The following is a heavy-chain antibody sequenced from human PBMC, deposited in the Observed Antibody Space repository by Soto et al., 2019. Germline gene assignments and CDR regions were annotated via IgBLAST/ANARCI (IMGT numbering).Heavy chain of an antibody. CDR1: GFTFSDYA. Sequence: PGGSLRLSCAASGFTFSDYAFSWVRQAPGKGLEWVSGVSYSGVKTDYADSVKGRFTISRDNSKGTVYLQMNSLRAEDTSVYYCAKVRTHYYYYGMDVWGQGTTVTVSS. J-gene: IGHJ6*02. V-gene: IGHV3-23*01. CDR2: VSYSGVKT. CDR3: AKVRTHYYYYGMDV.